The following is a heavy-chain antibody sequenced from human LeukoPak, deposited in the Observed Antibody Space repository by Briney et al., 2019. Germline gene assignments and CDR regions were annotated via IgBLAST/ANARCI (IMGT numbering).Heavy chain of an antibody. CDR3: AKGGVALETSDY. CDR1: XXXXSSYA. CDR2: ISGSGGST. V-gene: IGHV3-23*01. Sequence: GGSLRLSXXXXXXXXSSYAMSWVRXAPGKGLEWVSAISGSGGSTYYADSVKGRFTISRDNSKNTLYLQMNSLRAEDTAVYYCAKGGVALETSDYWGQGTLVTVSS. D-gene: IGHD3-3*02. J-gene: IGHJ4*02.